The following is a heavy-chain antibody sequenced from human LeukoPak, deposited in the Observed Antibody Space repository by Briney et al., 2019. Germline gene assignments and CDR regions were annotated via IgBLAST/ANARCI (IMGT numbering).Heavy chain of an antibody. CDR2: ISSTSLYK. Sequence: PGGSLRLSCAASGFTFSRCSMNWVRQAPGKGLEWVSYISSTSLYKYYADSVKGRFTVSRDNAKNSLYLQMNSLRAEDTAVYYCARDMGARLSGRHQYYWGQGTLVTVSS. D-gene: IGHD3-16*01. V-gene: IGHV3-21*01. CDR3: ARDMGARLSGRHQYY. J-gene: IGHJ4*02. CDR1: GFTFSRCS.